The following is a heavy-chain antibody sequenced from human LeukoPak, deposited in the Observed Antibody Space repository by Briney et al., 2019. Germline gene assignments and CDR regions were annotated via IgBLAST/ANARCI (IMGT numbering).Heavy chain of an antibody. Sequence: SETLSLTCTVPGGSISSYYWSWIRQTPGKGLEWIGYIYYSGSTNYNPSLKSRVTISVDTSKNQFSLKLSSATAADTAVYYCASGWSGYFDSWGQGSLVTVSS. CDR3: ASGWSGYFDS. D-gene: IGHD6-19*01. J-gene: IGHJ4*02. CDR2: IYYSGST. CDR1: GGSISSYY. V-gene: IGHV4-59*01.